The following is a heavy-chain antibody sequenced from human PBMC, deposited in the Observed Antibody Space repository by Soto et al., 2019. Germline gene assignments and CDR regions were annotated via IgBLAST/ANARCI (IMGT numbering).Heavy chain of an antibody. CDR3: ARRRVNPPWFDP. J-gene: IGHJ5*02. CDR2: IYYSGST. Sequence: SETLSLTCTGSGGSISSSSYYWGWIRQPPGKGLEWIGSIYYSGSTYYNPSLKSRVTISVDTSKNQFSLKLSSVTAADTAVYYCARRRVNPPWFDPWGQGTLVTVSS. CDR1: GGSISSSSYY. D-gene: IGHD2-21*01. V-gene: IGHV4-39*01.